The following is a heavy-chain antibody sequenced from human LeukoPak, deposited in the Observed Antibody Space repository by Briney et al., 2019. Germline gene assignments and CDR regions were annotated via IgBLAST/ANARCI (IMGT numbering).Heavy chain of an antibody. V-gene: IGHV4-30-4*01. CDR1: GASISSDDSY. D-gene: IGHD3-10*01. Sequence: PSETLSLTCNVSGASISSDDSYWSWIRQTPGKGLEWIGYIYYSGSTYYNPSLKSRVTISLDKSKNHFSLTMKSVTAADTAVYFCAKKQDYFGPGSGWFDPWGQGTLVTVSS. CDR3: AKKQDYFGPGSGWFDP. CDR2: IYYSGST. J-gene: IGHJ5*02.